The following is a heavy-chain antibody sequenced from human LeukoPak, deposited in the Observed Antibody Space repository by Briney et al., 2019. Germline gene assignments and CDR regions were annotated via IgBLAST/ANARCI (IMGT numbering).Heavy chain of an antibody. CDR1: GGSITNTNYY. CDR2: IYSSGLT. CDR3: ASASAGFGD. V-gene: IGHV4-39*01. J-gene: IGHJ4*02. Sequence: SETLSLTCTVSGGSITNTNYYWAWIRQSPGKGLEWIGSIYSSGLTYSHPSLKSRITISLDTSKNQFSLILTSVTAEDTATYYCASASAGFGDWGQGTLVTVSS. D-gene: IGHD3-10*01.